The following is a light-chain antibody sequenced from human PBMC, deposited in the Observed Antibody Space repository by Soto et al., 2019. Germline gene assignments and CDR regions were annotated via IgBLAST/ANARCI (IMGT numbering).Light chain of an antibody. J-gene: IGKJ1*01. CDR1: QSVLYSSNNKNY. CDR3: QQYYTAPLT. Sequence: DIVMTQSPDSLAVSLGERATINCKSSQSVLYSSNNKNYLAWYQQKPGQPPKLLIYWASTRESGVPDRFSGSGSGIDFTLTFSSLQPEEVAVYYCQQYYTAPLTFGQGTKVEIK. CDR2: WAS. V-gene: IGKV4-1*01.